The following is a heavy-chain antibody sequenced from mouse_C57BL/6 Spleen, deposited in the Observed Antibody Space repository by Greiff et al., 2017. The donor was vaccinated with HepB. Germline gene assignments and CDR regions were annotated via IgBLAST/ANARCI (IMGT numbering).Heavy chain of an antibody. Sequence: ESGAELVRPGPSVKVSCKASGYAFTNYLIEWVKQRPGQGLEWIGVINPGSGGTNYNEKFKGKATLTADKSSSTAYMQLSSLTSEDSAVYFCGRTTVVYFDVWGTGTTVTVSS. CDR2: INPGSGGT. CDR1: GYAFTNYL. J-gene: IGHJ1*03. CDR3: GRTTVVYFDV. V-gene: IGHV1-54*01. D-gene: IGHD1-1*01.